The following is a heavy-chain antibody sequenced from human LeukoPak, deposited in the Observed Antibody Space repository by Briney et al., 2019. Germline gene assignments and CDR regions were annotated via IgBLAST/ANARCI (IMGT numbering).Heavy chain of an antibody. CDR3: ARANREWELPGPYDY. D-gene: IGHD1-26*01. CDR2: IRYDGTNK. V-gene: IGHV3-30*02. Sequence: PGRSLRLSCAASGFTFSNYGMHWVRQAPGKGLEWVAFIRYDGTNKYYADSVKGRFTISRDNSKNTLYLQMNSLRAEDTAVYYCARANREWELPGPYDYWGQGTLVTVSS. J-gene: IGHJ4*02. CDR1: GFTFSNYG.